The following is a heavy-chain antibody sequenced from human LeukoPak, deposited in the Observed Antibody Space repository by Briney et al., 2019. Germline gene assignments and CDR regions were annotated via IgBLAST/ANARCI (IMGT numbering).Heavy chain of an antibody. CDR1: GGSISSGSYY. D-gene: IGHD3-10*01. V-gene: IGHV4-61*02. J-gene: IGHJ5*02. CDR2: IYTSGST. CDR3: ARHVWFGDGRFDP. Sequence: PSETLSLTCTVSGGSISSGSYYWSWIRQPAGKGLEWIGRIYTSGSTNYNPSLKSRVTISVDTSKNQFCLKLSSVTAADTAVYYCARHVWFGDGRFDPWGQGTLVTVSS.